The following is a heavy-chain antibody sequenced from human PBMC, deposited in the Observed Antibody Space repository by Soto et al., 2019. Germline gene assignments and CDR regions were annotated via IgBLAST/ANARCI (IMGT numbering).Heavy chain of an antibody. J-gene: IGHJ4*02. CDR3: AADAHHDGTVAGDF. CDR1: GFTFGSYG. V-gene: IGHV3-74*01. CDR2: INGDGSYI. Sequence: GGSLRLSCAASGFTFGSYGMHWVRQTPEKGLVWVARINGDGSYIRDADSVKGRLTIFRDNARNTLYRRMRNVRVEDTSVYFCAADAHHDGTVAGDFWGQGTLVTVSS. D-gene: IGHD2-8*01.